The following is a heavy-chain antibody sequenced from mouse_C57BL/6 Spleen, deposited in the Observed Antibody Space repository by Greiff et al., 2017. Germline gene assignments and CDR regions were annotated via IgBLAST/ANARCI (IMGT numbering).Heavy chain of an antibody. J-gene: IGHJ4*01. V-gene: IGHV1-74*01. CDR2: IHPSDSDT. D-gene: IGHD2-10*02. CDR1: GYTFTSYW. CDR3: AEYEGYAMDY. Sequence: VKLQEPGAELVKPGASVKVSCKASGYTFTSYWMHWVKQRPGQGLEWIGRIHPSDSDTNYNQKFKGKATLTVDKSSSTAYMQLSSPTSEYSAVYYCAEYEGYAMDYWGQGTSVTVSS.